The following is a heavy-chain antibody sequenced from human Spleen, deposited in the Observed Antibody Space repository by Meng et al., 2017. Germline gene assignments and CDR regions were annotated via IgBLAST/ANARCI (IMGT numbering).Heavy chain of an antibody. D-gene: IGHD6-19*01. CDR3: AGESGWPLNFDY. Sequence: GESLKISCAASGFTFSRYWMSWVRQAPGKGLEWVSYISSSGSTIYYADSVKGRFTISRDNAKNSLYLQMNSLRAEDTAVYYCAGESGWPLNFDYWGQGTLVTVSS. CDR2: ISSSGSTI. CDR1: GFTFSRYW. V-gene: IGHV3-48*04. J-gene: IGHJ4*02.